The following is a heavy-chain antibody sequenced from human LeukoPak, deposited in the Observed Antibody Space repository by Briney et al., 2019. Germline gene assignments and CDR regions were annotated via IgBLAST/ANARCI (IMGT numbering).Heavy chain of an antibody. D-gene: IGHD6-19*01. CDR3: ASQYSSGWFDY. CDR1: GVSIGTSTHY. CDR2: MFYGGST. V-gene: IGHV4-39*01. Sequence: PSETLSLTCTVSGVSIGTSTHYWAWIRQPPGKGLEWIASMFYGGSTYYNPSLKSRVAISVDTSKNQFSLKVSSVTAADTAVYYCASQYSSGWFDYWGQGTLVTVSS. J-gene: IGHJ4*02.